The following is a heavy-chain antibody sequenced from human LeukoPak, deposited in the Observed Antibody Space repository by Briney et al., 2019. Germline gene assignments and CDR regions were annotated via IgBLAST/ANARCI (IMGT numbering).Heavy chain of an antibody. CDR2: ISYDGSNK. D-gene: IGHD5-18*01. CDR3: AKVGSGYSYGGPLDY. J-gene: IGHJ4*02. V-gene: IGHV3-30-3*01. Sequence: PGGSLRLSCAASGFTFSSYAMHWVRQAPGKGLEWVAVISYDGSNKYYADSVKGRFTISRDNSKNTLYLQMNSLRAEDTAVYYCAKVGSGYSYGGPLDYWGQGTLVTVSS. CDR1: GFTFSSYA.